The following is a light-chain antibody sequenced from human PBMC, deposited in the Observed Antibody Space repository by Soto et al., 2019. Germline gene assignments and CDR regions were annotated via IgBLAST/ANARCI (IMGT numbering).Light chain of an antibody. Sequence: QSVLTQPPSASGTPGQRITISCSGSSSNIGSNIVNWYQQLPGTAPKLLIYNNNQRPSGVPDRFSGSKSGTSASPAISGLQSEDEADYYCAAWDDSLNGVVFGGGTKLTVL. CDR1: SSNIGSNI. CDR3: AAWDDSLNGVV. CDR2: NNN. J-gene: IGLJ2*01. V-gene: IGLV1-44*01.